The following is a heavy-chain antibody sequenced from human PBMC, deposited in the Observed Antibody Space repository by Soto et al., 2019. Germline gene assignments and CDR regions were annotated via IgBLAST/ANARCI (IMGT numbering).Heavy chain of an antibody. D-gene: IGHD5-12*01. CDR1: GYTFTSYD. CDR3: ASGEGWLRSLYYYYGMDV. CDR2: MNPNSGNT. Sequence: ASVKVSCKASGYTFTSYDINGVRQATGRGLEWMGWMNPNSGNTGYAQKFQGRVTMTRNTSISTAYMELSSLRSEDTAVYYCASGEGWLRSLYYYYGMDVCGQGTTVTVCS. J-gene: IGHJ6*02. V-gene: IGHV1-8*01.